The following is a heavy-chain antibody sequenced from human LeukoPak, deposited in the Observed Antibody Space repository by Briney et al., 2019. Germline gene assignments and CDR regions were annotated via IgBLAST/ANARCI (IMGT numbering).Heavy chain of an antibody. CDR3: ARALLDSSGYYPYYYGMDV. CDR2: ISYDGSNK. D-gene: IGHD3-22*01. J-gene: IGHJ6*02. CDR1: GFTFSSYA. Sequence: PGRSLRLSCAASGFTFSSYAMHWVRQAPGKGLEWVAVISYDGSNKYYADSVKGRFTISRDNSKNTLYLQMNSLRAEDTAVYYCARALLDSSGYYPYYYGMDVWGQGTTVTVSS. V-gene: IGHV3-30-3*01.